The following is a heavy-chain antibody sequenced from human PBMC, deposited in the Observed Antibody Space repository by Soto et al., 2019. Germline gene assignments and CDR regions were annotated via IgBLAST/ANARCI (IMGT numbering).Heavy chain of an antibody. V-gene: IGHV3-33*01. CDR2: IWYDGSNK. D-gene: IGHD6-13*01. CDR3: ARGKGAAAGTFFDY. Sequence: QVQLVESGGGVVQPGRSLRLSCAASGFTFSSYGMHWVRQAPGKGLEWVAVIWYDGSNKYYADSVKGRFTISRDNSKNTLYLQMNSLRAEDTAVYYCARGKGAAAGTFFDYWGQGTLVTVS. CDR1: GFTFSSYG. J-gene: IGHJ4*02.